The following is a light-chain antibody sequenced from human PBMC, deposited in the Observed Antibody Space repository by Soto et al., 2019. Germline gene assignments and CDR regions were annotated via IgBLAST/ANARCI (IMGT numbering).Light chain of an antibody. Sequence: QAVVTQPPSASGSPGQSVTISCTGTSSDVGGYNYVSWYQQHPGKAPKLMIYEVSKRPSGVPDRFSGSKSGNTASLTVSGRQAEDEADYYCTSYAGSNNVVFGGGTKLTVL. CDR1: SSDVGGYNY. J-gene: IGLJ2*01. CDR2: EVS. CDR3: TSYAGSNNVV. V-gene: IGLV2-8*01.